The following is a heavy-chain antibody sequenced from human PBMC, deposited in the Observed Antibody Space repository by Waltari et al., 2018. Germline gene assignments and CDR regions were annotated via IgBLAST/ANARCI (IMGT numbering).Heavy chain of an antibody. CDR1: GFSLSTSGVG. CDR3: AHELDGFYDFWSGYSPVSFDP. CDR2: IYWNDDK. V-gene: IGHV2-5*01. D-gene: IGHD3-3*01. J-gene: IGHJ5*02. Sequence: QITLKESGPTLVKPTQTLTLTCTFSGFSLSTSGVGVGWIRQPPGKALEWLALIYWNDDKRYSPSLKSRLTITKDTSKNQVVLTMTNMDPVDTATYYCAHELDGFYDFWSGYSPVSFDPWGQGTLVTVSS.